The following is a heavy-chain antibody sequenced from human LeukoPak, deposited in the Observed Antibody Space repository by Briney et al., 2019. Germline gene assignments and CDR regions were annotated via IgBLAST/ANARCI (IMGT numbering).Heavy chain of an antibody. Sequence: GGSLRLSCAASGFTFSSYAMHWVRQAPGKGLEWVAVISYDGSNKYYADSVKGRFTISRDNSKNTLYLQMNSLRAEDTAVYYCAKARDDSSGPNYYYYMDVWGKGTTVTVSS. CDR3: AKARDDSSGPNYYYYMDV. CDR2: ISYDGSNK. CDR1: GFTFSSYA. V-gene: IGHV3-30*04. J-gene: IGHJ6*03. D-gene: IGHD6-19*01.